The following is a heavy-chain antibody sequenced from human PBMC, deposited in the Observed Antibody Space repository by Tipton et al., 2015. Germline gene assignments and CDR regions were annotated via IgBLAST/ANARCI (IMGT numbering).Heavy chain of an antibody. V-gene: IGHV4-59*12. Sequence: TLSLTCTVSGDSINSYYWSWIRQPPGKGLEWIGEIYHTGSTNYKPSLMGRVTISLDKSKKQFSLKMTSVAAADTAVYYCARIRYRSGYYAFDIWGQGTKVSVSA. CDR2: IYHTGST. CDR1: GDSINSYY. CDR3: ARIRYRSGYYAFDI. D-gene: IGHD6-19*01. J-gene: IGHJ3*02.